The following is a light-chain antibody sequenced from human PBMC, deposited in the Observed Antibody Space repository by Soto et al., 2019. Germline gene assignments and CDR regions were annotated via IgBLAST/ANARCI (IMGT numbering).Light chain of an antibody. CDR3: QQYNVWPLT. Sequence: EIVMTQSPVTLSVSPGDRATLSCRASQSVNSNLAWYQQKPGQTPKLLIYVASTRATGIPARFSGSGSGTEFTLTISSLQSEDFAVYYCQQYNVWPLTFGGGTKVECK. CDR2: VAS. V-gene: IGKV3-15*01. CDR1: QSVNSN. J-gene: IGKJ4*01.